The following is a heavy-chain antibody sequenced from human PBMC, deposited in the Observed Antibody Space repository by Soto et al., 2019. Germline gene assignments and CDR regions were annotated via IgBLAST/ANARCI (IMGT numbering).Heavy chain of an antibody. J-gene: IGHJ4*02. CDR1: DGSFSGYY. CDR3: ARRDIQGPIDY. V-gene: IGHV4-34*01. CDR2: INHSGST. Sequence: PSETLSLTCAVYDGSFSGYYWSWIRQPPGKGLEWIGEINHSGSTNYNPSLKSRVTISVDTSKNQFSLKLSSVTAADTAVYYCARRDIQGPIDYWGQGTLVTVSS.